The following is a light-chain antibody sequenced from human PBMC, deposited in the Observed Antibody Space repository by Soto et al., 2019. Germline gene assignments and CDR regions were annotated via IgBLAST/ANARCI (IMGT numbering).Light chain of an antibody. Sequence: EIVLTQSPGTLSLSPGERATLFCRATQYITNSQLAWYQQKPGQAPRLLIFGAFNRATGIPDRFSGSGSGTYFPLTITMLEPEDFAYYYCQQLASSPRTFGRGTTVEIK. CDR1: QYITNSQ. CDR3: QQLASSPRT. V-gene: IGKV3-20*01. J-gene: IGKJ1*01. CDR2: GAF.